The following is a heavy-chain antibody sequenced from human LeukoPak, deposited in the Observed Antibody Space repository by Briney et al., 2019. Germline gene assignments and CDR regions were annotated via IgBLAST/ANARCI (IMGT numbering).Heavy chain of an antibody. CDR2: INYSGST. D-gene: IGHD1-14*01. J-gene: IGHJ5*02. CDR3: ARDTLGIGFDP. V-gene: IGHV4-59*12. Sequence: SETLSLTCTVSGGSISSYYWSWIRQPPGKGLEWIGYINYSGSTNYNPSLKSRVTISVDTSKNQFSLKLSSVTAADTAVYYCARDTLGIGFDPWGQGTLVTVSS. CDR1: GGSISSYY.